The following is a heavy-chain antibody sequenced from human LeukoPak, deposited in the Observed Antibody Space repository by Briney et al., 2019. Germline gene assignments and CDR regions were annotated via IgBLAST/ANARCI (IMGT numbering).Heavy chain of an antibody. CDR3: AKSRTGWYGNLFDC. CDR2: TSSGDAGT. J-gene: IGHJ4*02. CDR1: GFTFSSYE. Sequence: GGSLRLSCAASGFTFSSYEMNWVRQAPGKGLEWVSATSSGDAGTYHADSVKGRFTISRDNSRNTLSLQMNSLRAEDTALYYCAKSRTGWYGNLFDCWGQGTLVTVSS. V-gene: IGHV3-23*01. D-gene: IGHD6-19*01.